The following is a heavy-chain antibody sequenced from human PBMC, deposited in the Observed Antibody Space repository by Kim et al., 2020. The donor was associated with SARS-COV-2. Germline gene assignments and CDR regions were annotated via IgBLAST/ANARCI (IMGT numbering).Heavy chain of an antibody. CDR1: GGSISSGGYY. D-gene: IGHD3-10*01. CDR2: IYYSGST. CDR3: ARKGVTMFRGVIISGGDAFDI. J-gene: IGHJ3*02. Sequence: SETLSLTCTVSGGSISSGGYYWSWIRQHPGKGLEWIGYIYYSGSTYYNPSPKSRVTISVDTSKNQFSLKLSSVTAADTAVYYCARKGVTMFRGVIISGGDAFDIWVQGRVVTVSS. V-gene: IGHV4-31*03.